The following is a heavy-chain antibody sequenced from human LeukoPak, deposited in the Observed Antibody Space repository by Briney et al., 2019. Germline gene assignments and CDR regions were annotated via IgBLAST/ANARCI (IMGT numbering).Heavy chain of an antibody. D-gene: IGHD6-13*01. V-gene: IGHV3-66*02. CDR1: GFTVSSNY. Sequence: VRSLRLSCAASGFTVSSNYMTWVRQAPGRGLEWVSVIYSGGSTYYAASVKGRFTISRDNSKNTLYLQMNSLRAEDTAVYDCARDVRAAGYNWFDPWGQGTLVTVSS. CDR3: ARDVRAAGYNWFDP. J-gene: IGHJ5*02. CDR2: IYSGGST.